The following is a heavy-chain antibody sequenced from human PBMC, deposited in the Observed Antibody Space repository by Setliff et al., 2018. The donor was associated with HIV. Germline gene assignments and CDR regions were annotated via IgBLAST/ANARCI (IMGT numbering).Heavy chain of an antibody. CDR1: GYTFTNYW. CDR2: IYPGDSDI. V-gene: IGHV5-51*01. D-gene: IGHD6-19*01. CDR3: VRHRSAVAGTRIGYCYYMDV. J-gene: IGHJ6*03. Sequence: PGESLKISCEASGYTFTNYWIGWVRQMPGKGLEWMGIIYPGDSDIIYSPSFQGQVTTSADKSITTAYLQWSSLKASDTAIYYCVRHRSAVAGTRIGYCYYMDVWGKGTTVTVSS.